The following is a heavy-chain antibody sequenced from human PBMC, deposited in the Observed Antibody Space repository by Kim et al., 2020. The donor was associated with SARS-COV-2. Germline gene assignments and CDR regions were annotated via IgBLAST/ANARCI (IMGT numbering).Heavy chain of an antibody. J-gene: IGHJ4*02. Sequence: GGSLRLSCAASGFTFSSYAMSWVRQAPGKGLEWVSAISGSGGSTYYADSVKGRFTISRDNSKNTLYLQMNSLRAEDTAVYYCASQWLVHLYFDYWGQGTLVTVSS. V-gene: IGHV3-23*01. CDR3: ASQWLVHLYFDY. D-gene: IGHD6-19*01. CDR1: GFTFSSYA. CDR2: ISGSGGST.